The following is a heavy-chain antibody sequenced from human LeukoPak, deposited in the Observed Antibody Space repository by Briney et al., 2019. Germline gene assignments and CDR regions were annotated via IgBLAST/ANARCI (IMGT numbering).Heavy chain of an antibody. D-gene: IGHD3-10*01. CDR1: GFTSSRYW. Sequence: PGGFLRLSCAASGFTSSRYWMHGVRQAPGKGLVWVSRIGDDGSTTAYADSVKGRFTISRDNAKNTLYLQMNSLRAEDTAVYYCARASRGNWFDPWGQGTLVTVSS. CDR3: ARASRGNWFDP. V-gene: IGHV3-74*01. J-gene: IGHJ5*02. CDR2: IGDDGSTT.